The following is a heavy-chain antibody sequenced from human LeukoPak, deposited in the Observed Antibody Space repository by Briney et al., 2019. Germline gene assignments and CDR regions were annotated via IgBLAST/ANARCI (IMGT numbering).Heavy chain of an antibody. CDR3: ARPYYYDSRIDP. CDR2: MYYSGST. V-gene: IGHV4-30-4*01. CDR1: GGSISSGDYY. Sequence: KSSETLSLTCTVSGGSISSGDYYWSWIRQPPGKGLEWVGYMYYSGSTYYNPSLKSRVTISVDTSKNQYSLQLSSVTAADTAVYYCARPYYYDSRIDPWGQGTLVTVSP. D-gene: IGHD3-22*01. J-gene: IGHJ5*02.